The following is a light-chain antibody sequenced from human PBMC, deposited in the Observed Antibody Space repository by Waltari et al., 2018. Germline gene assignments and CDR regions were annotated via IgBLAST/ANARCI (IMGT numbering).Light chain of an antibody. Sequence: DIVLTQSPGTLSLSPGDSATLSCRASQNVKSNELAWYQQKPGQAPRLLIYDTSSRATGVPDRFSGSGSGTDFILTISRLEAEDFVLYYCQQYGTPLTFGGGTKVEIK. CDR3: QQYGTPLT. CDR2: DTS. V-gene: IGKV3-20*01. CDR1: QNVKSNE. J-gene: IGKJ4*01.